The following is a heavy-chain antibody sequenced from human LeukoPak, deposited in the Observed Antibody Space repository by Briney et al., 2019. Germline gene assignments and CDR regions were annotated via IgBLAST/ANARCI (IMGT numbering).Heavy chain of an antibody. Sequence: ASVKVSWKASGYTFTSYGITWVRQAPGQGLEWMGWISAYNGNTNYAQKFQGRLTMTTDTSTNTAYMELRSLRPDDTAVYYCARDFFHGHCSGLTCFLLDSWGQGSLVTVSS. CDR2: ISAYNGNT. V-gene: IGHV1-18*01. CDR1: GYTFTSYG. J-gene: IGHJ4*02. D-gene: IGHD2-15*01. CDR3: ARDFFHGHCSGLTCFLLDS.